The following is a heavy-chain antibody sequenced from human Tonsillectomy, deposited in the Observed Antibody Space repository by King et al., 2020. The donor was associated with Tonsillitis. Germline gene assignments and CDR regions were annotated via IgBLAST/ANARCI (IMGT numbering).Heavy chain of an antibody. CDR1: GGSVSTDGYF. CDR2: IYYSGST. CDR3: AGTGATFDY. J-gene: IGHJ4*02. V-gene: IGHV4-31*03. Sequence: VPLQESGPGLVKPSQTLSLTCTVSGGSVSTDGYFWRWIRQHPGKGLEWIAYIYYSGSTYYNPSLKSRVSISIDTSKNQFSLKLSSVTAADTAVYYCAGTGATFDYWGPGTLVTVSS. D-gene: IGHD1-1*01.